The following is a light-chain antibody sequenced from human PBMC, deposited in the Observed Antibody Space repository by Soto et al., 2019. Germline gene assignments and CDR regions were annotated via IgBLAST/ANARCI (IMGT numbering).Light chain of an antibody. CDR2: GAS. CDR3: QQYNNWPRT. J-gene: IGKJ1*01. Sequence: EIVMTQSPATLSVSPGERATLSCRASQSVSSNLAWYQQKPGQAPRLLIYGASTRATGIPARFSGSGSGTEFTLTISSLQPEDSAVYYCQQYNNWPRTFGQGTKVDIK. V-gene: IGKV3-15*01. CDR1: QSVSSN.